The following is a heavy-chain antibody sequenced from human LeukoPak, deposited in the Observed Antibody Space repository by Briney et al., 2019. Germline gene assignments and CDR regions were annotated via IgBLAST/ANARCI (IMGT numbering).Heavy chain of an antibody. D-gene: IGHD3-10*01. CDR2: ISSSSSTI. CDR3: AGSASMVQGVLTAGWDDALDI. V-gene: IGHV3-48*01. CDR1: GFTFSSYS. Sequence: GGSLRLSCAASGFTFSSYSMNWVRQAPGKGLEWVSYISSSSSTIYYADSVKGRFTISRDNAKNSLYLQMNSLRAEDTAVYYCAGSASMVQGVLTAGWDDALDIWGHGTMVTVSS. J-gene: IGHJ3*02.